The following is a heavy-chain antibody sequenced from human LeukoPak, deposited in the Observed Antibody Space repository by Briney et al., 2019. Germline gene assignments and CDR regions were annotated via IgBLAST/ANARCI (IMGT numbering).Heavy chain of an antibody. Sequence: PGGSLRLSCAASGFTFSNAWMSWVRQAPGKGLEWVGRIKSKTDGGTTDYAAPVKGRFTISRDNSKNTLYLQMNSLRAEDTAVYYCAKDPPPGYCSGGSCYFDYWGQGTLVTVSS. CDR1: GFTFSNAW. V-gene: IGHV3-15*01. J-gene: IGHJ4*02. D-gene: IGHD2-15*01. CDR3: AKDPPPGYCSGGSCYFDY. CDR2: IKSKTDGGTT.